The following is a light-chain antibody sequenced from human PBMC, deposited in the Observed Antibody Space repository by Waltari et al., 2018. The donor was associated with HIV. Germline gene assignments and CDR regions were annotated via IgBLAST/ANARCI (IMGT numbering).Light chain of an antibody. CDR3: QQYYSTPFT. Sequence: EIVMTQSQDSLAASLGERATINCKSSQSVLYSSNNKNYLAWYQQQPGQPPKLLIYWASARESGVPDRFSGSVSGTDFTLTISSLQAEDVAVYYCQQYYSTPFTFGPGTKVDIK. CDR1: QSVLYSSNNKNY. V-gene: IGKV4-1*01. CDR2: WAS. J-gene: IGKJ3*01.